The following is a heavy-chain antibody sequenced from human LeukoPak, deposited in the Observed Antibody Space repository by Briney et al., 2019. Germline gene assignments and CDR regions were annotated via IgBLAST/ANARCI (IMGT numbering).Heavy chain of an antibody. Sequence: GGSLRLSCEASGFIFSSYSMNWVRQAPGKGLEWVSYITSSSNTIYYADSVKGRFTVSRDNAKNSLYLQMNSLRADDTAMYYCARAYDFWSGYLVGYFDYWGQGTLVTVSS. CDR3: ARAYDFWSGYLVGYFDY. J-gene: IGHJ4*02. D-gene: IGHD3-3*01. V-gene: IGHV3-48*01. CDR1: GFIFSSYS. CDR2: ITSSSNTI.